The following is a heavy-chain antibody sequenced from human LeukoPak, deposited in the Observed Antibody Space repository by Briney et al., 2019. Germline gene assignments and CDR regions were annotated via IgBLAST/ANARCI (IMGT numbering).Heavy chain of an antibody. CDR3: AAPLTLAATAY. CDR1: GFTFTSSA. D-gene: IGHD2-15*01. Sequence: GGSLRLSCAASGFTFTSSAMRWVRQAPGKGLKGVSAISGSGVSTYYADSVKGWFTISRDNSKNTLYLQMNSLRVEDTAIYYCAAPLTLAATAYWGQGTLVTVSS. V-gene: IGHV3-23*01. CDR2: ISGSGVST. J-gene: IGHJ4*02.